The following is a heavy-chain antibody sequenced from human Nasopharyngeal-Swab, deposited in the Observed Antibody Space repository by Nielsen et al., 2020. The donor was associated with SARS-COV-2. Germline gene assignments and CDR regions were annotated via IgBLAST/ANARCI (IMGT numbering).Heavy chain of an antibody. D-gene: IGHD2-21*02. Sequence: ASVKVSCKASGYTFTSYYMHWVRQAPGQGLEWMGIINPSGGSTSYAQKFQGRVTMTRDTSTSTVYMELSSLRSEDTAVYYCARGAYCGGDCYPHDAFDIWGQGTMVTVSS. CDR1: GYTFTSYY. CDR3: ARGAYCGGDCYPHDAFDI. J-gene: IGHJ3*02. V-gene: IGHV1-46*01. CDR2: INPSGGST.